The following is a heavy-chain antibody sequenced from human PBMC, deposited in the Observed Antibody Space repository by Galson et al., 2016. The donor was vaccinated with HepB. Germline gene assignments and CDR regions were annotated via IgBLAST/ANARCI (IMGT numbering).Heavy chain of an antibody. CDR2: IYYDDDK. V-gene: IGHV2-5*02. D-gene: IGHD3-3*01. CDR3: AHRRLFYLFFDY. J-gene: IGHJ4*03. Sequence: PALVKPTQTLTLTCTFSGFSLNTSGVGVGWIRQPPGKALEWLALIYYDDDKRYSPSLKSRLTITKDTSKNQVVLSMTNMDPVDTATYYCAHRRLFYLFFDYWGRGTTVTVSS. CDR1: GFSLNTSGVG.